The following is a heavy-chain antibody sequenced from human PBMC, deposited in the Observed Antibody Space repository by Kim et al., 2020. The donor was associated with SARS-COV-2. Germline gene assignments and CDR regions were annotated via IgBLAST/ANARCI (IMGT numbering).Heavy chain of an antibody. J-gene: IGHJ4*02. D-gene: IGHD6-19*01. CDR2: ISSSSSYI. V-gene: IGHV3-21*01. CDR3: ARDRGSGSSPPPDY. CDR1: GFTFSSYS. Sequence: GGSLRLSCAASGFTFSSYSMNWVRQAPGKGLEWVSSISSSSSYIYYADSVKGRFTISRDNAKNSLYLQMNSLRAEDTAVYYCARDRGSGSSPPPDYWGQGTLVTVSS.